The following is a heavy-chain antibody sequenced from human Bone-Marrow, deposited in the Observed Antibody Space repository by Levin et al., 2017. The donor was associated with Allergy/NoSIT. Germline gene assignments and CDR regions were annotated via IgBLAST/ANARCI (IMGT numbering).Heavy chain of an antibody. J-gene: IGHJ4*02. D-gene: IGHD4-17*01. Sequence: PGGSLRLSCAASGFTFKTYGMSWVRQAPGKGLEWVSGISGSGGTTYYADAVKGRFTISRDSSKNALFLQMNTLRAEDTAVYYCAKHTATTNTPFDYWGRGTLVAVSS. CDR3: AKHTATTNTPFDY. CDR1: GFTFKTYG. CDR2: ISGSGGTT. V-gene: IGHV3-23*01.